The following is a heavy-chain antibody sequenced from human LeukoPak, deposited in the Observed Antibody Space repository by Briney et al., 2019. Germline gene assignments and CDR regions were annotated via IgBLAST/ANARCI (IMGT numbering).Heavy chain of an antibody. Sequence: PSETLSLTCTVSGGSISSSSYYWGWIRQPPGKGLEWIGSIYYSGSTYYNPSLKSRVTISVDTSKNQFSLKLSSVTAADTAVYYCARVRPARIVVAVAAHPREGYFQHWGQGTLVTVSS. CDR2: IYYSGST. CDR3: ARVRPARIVVAVAAHPREGYFQH. CDR1: GGSISSSSYY. D-gene: IGHD2-15*01. J-gene: IGHJ1*01. V-gene: IGHV4-39*07.